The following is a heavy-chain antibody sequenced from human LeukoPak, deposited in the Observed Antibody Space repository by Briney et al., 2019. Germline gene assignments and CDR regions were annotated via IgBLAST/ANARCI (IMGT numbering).Heavy chain of an antibody. CDR1: GGTFSSYA. CDR3: ARMLLQRYNWFDP. V-gene: IGHV1-3*01. CDR2: INAGNGNT. Sequence: ASVNLSCKASGGTFSSYAISWVRQAPGQGLEWMGWINAGNGNTKYSQTFQGRVTITSDTSASTAYMELSSLRSEDTAVYYCARMLLQRYNWFDPWGQGTLVTVSS. D-gene: IGHD3-16*01. J-gene: IGHJ5*02.